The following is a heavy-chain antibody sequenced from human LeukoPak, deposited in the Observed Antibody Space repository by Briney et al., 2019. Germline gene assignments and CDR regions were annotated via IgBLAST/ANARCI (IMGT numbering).Heavy chain of an antibody. D-gene: IGHD3-10*01. CDR1: GGSISNYY. Sequence: PSETLSLTCTVSGGSISNYYWSWIRQPPGKGLEWIGYIYYSGSTNYNPSLKSRVTISVDTSKNQFSLKLSSVTAADTAVYYCTRDRYYYYGSGSPYYYYMGVWGKGTTVTVSS. CDR3: TRDRYYYYGSGSPYYYYMGV. J-gene: IGHJ6*03. V-gene: IGHV4-59*01. CDR2: IYYSGST.